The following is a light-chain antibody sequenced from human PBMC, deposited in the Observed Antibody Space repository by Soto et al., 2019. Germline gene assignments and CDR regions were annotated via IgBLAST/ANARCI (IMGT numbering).Light chain of an antibody. CDR3: QQYGSSPVT. V-gene: IGKV3-20*01. CDR1: QSVTSSF. Sequence: EIVLTQSPGTLSLSPGERATLSCRASQSVTSSFLAWYQQKPGQAPRLLIYGASSRATGIPDRFSGSGSGTDFTLTISRLEPEDFAVYYCQQYGSSPVTFGQGTKVEFK. J-gene: IGKJ1*01. CDR2: GAS.